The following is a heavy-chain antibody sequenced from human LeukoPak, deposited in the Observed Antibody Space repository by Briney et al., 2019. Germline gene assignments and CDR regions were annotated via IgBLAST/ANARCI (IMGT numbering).Heavy chain of an antibody. CDR3: AKDPTIAAASPLNWFDP. V-gene: IGHV3-30*02. CDR1: GFTFSSYG. CDR2: IRYDGSNK. Sequence: GGSLRLSCAASGFTFSSYGMHWVRQAPGKGLEWVAFIRYDGSNKYYADSVKGRFTISRDNSKNTLYLQMNSLRAEDTAVYYCAKDPTIAAASPLNWFDPWGQGTLVTVSS. J-gene: IGHJ5*02. D-gene: IGHD6-13*01.